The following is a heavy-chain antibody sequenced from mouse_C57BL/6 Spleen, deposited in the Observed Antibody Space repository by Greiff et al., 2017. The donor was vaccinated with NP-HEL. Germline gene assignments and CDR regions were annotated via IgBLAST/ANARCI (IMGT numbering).Heavy chain of an antibody. Sequence: VQLKQSGPELVKPGASVKIPCKASGYTFTDYNMDWVKQSHGKSLEWIGDINPNNGGTIYNQKFKGKATLTVDKSSSTAYMELRSLTSEDTAVYYCTRTPITTVVATTSWYFDVWGTGTTVTVSS. V-gene: IGHV1-18*01. CDR3: TRTPITTVVATTSWYFDV. CDR1: GYTFTDYN. CDR2: INPNNGGT. J-gene: IGHJ1*03. D-gene: IGHD1-1*01.